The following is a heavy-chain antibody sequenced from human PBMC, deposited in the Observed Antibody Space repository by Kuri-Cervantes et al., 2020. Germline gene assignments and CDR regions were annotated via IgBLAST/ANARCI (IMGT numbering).Heavy chain of an antibody. V-gene: IGHV3-21*01. Sequence: GGSLRLSCAAYRFTFSSYTMNWVRQAPGKGLEWVSSISSSSRYIYYPGSVKGRFTISRENAKNSLYIQVNSLRAGDTAVYYCARSGSTVTTMGWYFDLWGRCTLVTVSS. CDR1: RFTFSSYT. CDR2: ISSSSRYI. J-gene: IGHJ2*01. CDR3: ARSGSTVTTMGWYFDL. D-gene: IGHD4-17*01.